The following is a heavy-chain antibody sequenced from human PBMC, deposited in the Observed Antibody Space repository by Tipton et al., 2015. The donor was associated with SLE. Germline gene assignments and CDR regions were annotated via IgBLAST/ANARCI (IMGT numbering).Heavy chain of an antibody. CDR3: ARRWVIAAAGLGDYFDY. V-gene: IGHV4-39*07. D-gene: IGHD6-13*01. J-gene: IGHJ4*02. CDR2: IYYSGST. Sequence: LRLSCTVSGGSISSSSYYWGWIRQPPGKGLEWIGSIYYSGSTYYNPSLKSRATISVDTSKNQFSLKLSSVTAADTAVYYCARRWVIAAAGLGDYFDYWGQGTLVTVSS. CDR1: GGSISSSSYY.